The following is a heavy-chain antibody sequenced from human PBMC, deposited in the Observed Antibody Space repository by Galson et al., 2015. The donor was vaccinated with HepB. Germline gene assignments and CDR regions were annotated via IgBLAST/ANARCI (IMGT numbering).Heavy chain of an antibody. CDR3: ARRAYSSSWWGYYYYYYMDV. CDR2: MNPNSGNT. J-gene: IGHJ6*03. D-gene: IGHD6-13*01. V-gene: IGHV1-8*01. Sequence: SVKVSCKASGYTFTSYDINWVRQATGQGLEWMGWMNPNSGNTGYAQKFQGRVTMTRNTSISTAYMELSSLRSEDTAVYYCARRAYSSSWWGYYYYYYMDVWGKGTTVTVSS. CDR1: GYTFTSYD.